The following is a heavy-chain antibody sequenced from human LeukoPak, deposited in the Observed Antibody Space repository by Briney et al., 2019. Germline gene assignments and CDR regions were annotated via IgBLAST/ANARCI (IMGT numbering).Heavy chain of an antibody. D-gene: IGHD3-3*01. Sequence: GASVNVSCKVSGYTLTELSMHWVRQAPGKGLEWMGGFDPEDGETIYAQKFQGRVTMTEDTSTDTAYMELSSLRSEDTAVYYCATGVAVKDAFDIWGQGTMVTVSS. J-gene: IGHJ3*02. CDR3: ATGVAVKDAFDI. V-gene: IGHV1-24*01. CDR1: GYTLTELS. CDR2: FDPEDGET.